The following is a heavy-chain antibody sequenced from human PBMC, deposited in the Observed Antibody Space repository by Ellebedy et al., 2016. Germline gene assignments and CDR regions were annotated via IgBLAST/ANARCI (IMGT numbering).Heavy chain of an antibody. CDR3: ARDSASLLRLSYNDY. Sequence: GGSLRLXCATSGFSFSGYEMSWVRQAPGKGLEWVSSISYDSSHRYYAGSVRGRFTISRDNAKDSLFLQMNSMRAEDTAVYYCARDSASLLRLSYNDYWGRGTLITVSS. J-gene: IGHJ4*02. V-gene: IGHV3-21*01. CDR1: GFSFSGYE. CDR2: ISYDSSHR. D-gene: IGHD5-24*01.